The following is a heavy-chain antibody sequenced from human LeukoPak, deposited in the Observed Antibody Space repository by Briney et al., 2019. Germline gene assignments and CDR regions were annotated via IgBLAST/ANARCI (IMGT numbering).Heavy chain of an antibody. D-gene: IGHD6-13*01. CDR1: GGSISSGGYY. V-gene: IGHV3-11*04. CDR3: ARVEQKPRAVCGMDV. Sequence: LSLTCTVSGGSISSGGYYWSWIRQAPGKGLEWISHISSSSSTIYYSDSVKGRFTISRDNAKTSLYLQMNSLRDEDTAMYYCARVEQKPRAVCGMDVWGQGTTVTVSS. CDR2: ISSSSSTI. J-gene: IGHJ6*02.